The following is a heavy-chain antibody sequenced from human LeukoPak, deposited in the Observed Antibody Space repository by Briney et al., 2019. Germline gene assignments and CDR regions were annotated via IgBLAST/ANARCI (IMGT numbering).Heavy chain of an antibody. CDR1: GFTFSSYS. CDR3: ARGTPTTRDFDY. Sequence: GGSLRLSCAASGFTFSSYSMNWVRQAPGKGLEWVSSISSSSSYIYYTDSVKGRFTISRDNAKNSLFLQMNSLRAEDTAVYYCARGTPTTRDFDYWGQGTLVTVSS. J-gene: IGHJ4*02. D-gene: IGHD4-11*01. V-gene: IGHV3-21*01. CDR2: ISSSSSYI.